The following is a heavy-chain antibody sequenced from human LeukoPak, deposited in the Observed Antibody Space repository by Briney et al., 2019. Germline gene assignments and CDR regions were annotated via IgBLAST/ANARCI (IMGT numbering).Heavy chain of an antibody. CDR1: GFTVSSNY. CDR3: ARDLVEYAMIVVAHAFDI. D-gene: IGHD3-22*01. J-gene: IGHJ3*02. Sequence: KSGGSLRLSCAASGFTVSSNYMSWVRQAPGKGLEWVSSISSSSSYIYYADSVKGRFTISRDNAKNSLYLQMNSLRAEDTAVYYCARDLVEYAMIVVAHAFDIWGQGTMVTVSS. CDR2: ISSSSSYI. V-gene: IGHV3-21*01.